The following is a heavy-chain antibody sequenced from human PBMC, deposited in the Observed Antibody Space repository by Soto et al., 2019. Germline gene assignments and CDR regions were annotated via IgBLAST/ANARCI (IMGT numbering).Heavy chain of an antibody. J-gene: IGHJ6*02. CDR2: INHSGST. V-gene: IGHV4-34*01. Sequence: SETLSLTCAVYGGSFSGYYWSWIRQPPGKGLEWIGEINHSGSTNYNPSLKSRVTISVDTSKNQFSLKLSSVTAADTAVYYCARGTLYYYGSGSYNYYYYGMDVWGQGTTVTVSS. CDR1: GGSFSGYY. CDR3: ARGTLYYYGSGSYNYYYYGMDV. D-gene: IGHD3-10*01.